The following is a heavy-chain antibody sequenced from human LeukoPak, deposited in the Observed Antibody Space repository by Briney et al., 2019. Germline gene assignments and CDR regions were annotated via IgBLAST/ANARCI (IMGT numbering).Heavy chain of an antibody. V-gene: IGHV4-30-4*01. CDR1: GGSISSGDYY. CDR3: AREGPTTVTFMDV. CDR2: IYYSGST. D-gene: IGHD4-17*01. J-gene: IGHJ6*02. Sequence: PSETLSLTCTVSGGSISSGDYYWSWIRQPPGKGLEWIGYIYYSGSTYYNPSLKSRVTISVDTSKNQFSLKLSSVTAADTAVYYCAREGPTTVTFMDVWGQGTTVTVSS.